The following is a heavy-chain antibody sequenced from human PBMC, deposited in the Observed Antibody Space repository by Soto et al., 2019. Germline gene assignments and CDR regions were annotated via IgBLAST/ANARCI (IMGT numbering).Heavy chain of an antibody. CDR3: ARGWNDLIDY. Sequence: ASVKGSCKTSGYTYTSYAVHWVRQAPGQRLEWMGWINAGNGNTKYPQKFQGRVTITRDTSASTAYMELSSLRSEDTAVYYCARGWNDLIDYWGQGTLVTVSS. CDR2: INAGNGNT. V-gene: IGHV1-3*01. CDR1: GYTYTSYA. D-gene: IGHD1-1*01. J-gene: IGHJ4*02.